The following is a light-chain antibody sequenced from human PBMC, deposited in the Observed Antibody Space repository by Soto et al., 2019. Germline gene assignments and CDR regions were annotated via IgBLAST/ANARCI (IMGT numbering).Light chain of an antibody. J-gene: IGLJ3*02. Sequence: QSALTQPPSASGSPGQSVTISCTGTSSDIGGYKYVSWYQQYPGKGPKLMIYEVTKRPSGVPDRFSGSKSGTTASLTVSGLQAEDEADYYCSAYEGSNTLVFGGGTKLTVL. CDR3: SAYEGSNTLV. V-gene: IGLV2-8*01. CDR2: EVT. CDR1: SSDIGGYKY.